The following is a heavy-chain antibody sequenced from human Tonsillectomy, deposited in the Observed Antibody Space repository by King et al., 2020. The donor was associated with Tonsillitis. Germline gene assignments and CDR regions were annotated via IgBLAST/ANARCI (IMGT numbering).Heavy chain of an antibody. J-gene: IGHJ6*03. CDR2: ISTSGGT. D-gene: IGHD2-2*02. CDR1: GGSISSGSYY. V-gene: IGHV4-61*02. Sequence: QLQESGPGLVKPSQTLSLTCTVSGGSISSGSYYWSWIRQPAGKGLEWIGRISTSGGTNYIPSLKSRVTLSLDTSKNQFSLKLNSVTAADTAVYYCARAPEDIVVVPAAIGYYYYMDVWGKGTTVTVSS. CDR3: ARAPEDIVVVPAAIGYYYYMDV.